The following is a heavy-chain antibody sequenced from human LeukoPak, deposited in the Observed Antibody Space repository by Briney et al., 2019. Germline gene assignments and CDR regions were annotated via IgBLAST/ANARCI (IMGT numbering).Heavy chain of an antibody. V-gene: IGHV4-59*01. J-gene: IGHJ4*02. Sequence: PSETLSLTCTVSGDSISSYYWSWIRQPPGKGLEWIGYIFYSGTTNYNPSLKSRVTISVDTSKNQFSLKLSSVTAADTAVYYCARESGSYSSSYRFDSWGQGTLVTVSS. CDR2: IFYSGTT. CDR3: ARESGSYSSSYRFDS. CDR1: GDSISSYY. D-gene: IGHD6-6*01.